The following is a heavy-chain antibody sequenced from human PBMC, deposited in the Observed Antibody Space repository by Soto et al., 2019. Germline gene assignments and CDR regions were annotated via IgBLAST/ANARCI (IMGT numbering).Heavy chain of an antibody. CDR2: ISSSSRRT. Sequence: GWSLRLSCETSGFTFGNYGMGLVRQAPGKGLYRVSGISSSSRRTYYADSVRGRFTISRDNSKNTLYLQMDTLRADDTAVYYCATVAKSGVVIEYLESWGKGSLVTVSS. CDR1: GFTFGNYG. D-gene: IGHD3-3*01. V-gene: IGHV3-23*01. CDR3: ATVAKSGVVIEYLES. J-gene: IGHJ5*02.